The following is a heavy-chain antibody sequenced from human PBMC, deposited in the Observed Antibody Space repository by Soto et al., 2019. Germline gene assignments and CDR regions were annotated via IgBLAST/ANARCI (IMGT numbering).Heavy chain of an antibody. J-gene: IGHJ6*02. CDR3: ARRFDDPRHGMDV. CDR1: GGSFSGYY. D-gene: IGHD3-3*01. CDR2: INHSGST. V-gene: IGHV4-34*01. Sequence: NPSETLSLTCAVYGGSFSGYYWSWIRQPPGKGLEWIGEINHSGSTNYNPSLKSRVTISVDTSKNQFSLKLSSVTAADTAVYYCARRFDDPRHGMDVWGQGTTVTVSS.